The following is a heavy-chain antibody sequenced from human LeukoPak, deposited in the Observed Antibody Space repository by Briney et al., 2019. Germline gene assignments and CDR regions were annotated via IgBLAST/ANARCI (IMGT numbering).Heavy chain of an antibody. Sequence: SETLSLTCAVYGGSFSGYYWSWIRQPPGKGLEWIGEINHSGSTNYNPSLKSRVTISVDTSKNQFSLKLSSVTAADTAVYYCARGVERIMITFGGVIEDLFDYWGQGTLVTVSS. J-gene: IGHJ4*02. V-gene: IGHV4-34*01. D-gene: IGHD3-16*02. CDR1: GGSFSGYY. CDR2: INHSGST. CDR3: ARGVERIMITFGGVIEDLFDY.